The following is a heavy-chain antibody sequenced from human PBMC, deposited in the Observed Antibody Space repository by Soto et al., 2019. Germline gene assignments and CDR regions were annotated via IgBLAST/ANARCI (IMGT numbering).Heavy chain of an antibody. CDR1: GFTFDDYA. CDR3: AKTTANLTGPLAGNDY. Sequence: EVQLVESGGGLVQPGRSLRLSCAASGFTFDDYAMHWVRQAPGKGLEWVSGISWNSGSIGYADSVKGRFTISRDNAKNSLYLQMNSLRAEDTALYYCAKTTANLTGPLAGNDYWGQGTLVTVSS. V-gene: IGHV3-9*01. CDR2: ISWNSGSI. J-gene: IGHJ4*02. D-gene: IGHD3-9*01.